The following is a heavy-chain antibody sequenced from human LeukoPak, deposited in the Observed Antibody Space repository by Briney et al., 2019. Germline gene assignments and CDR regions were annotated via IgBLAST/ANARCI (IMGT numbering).Heavy chain of an antibody. CDR3: ARDRGVKTGEAFDI. CDR1: GFTFSSYA. Sequence: GGSLRLSCAASGFTFSSYAMHWVRQAPGKGLEWVAVISYDGSNKYYADSVKGRFTISRDNSKNTLYLQMNSLRAEDTAVYYCARDRGVKTGEAFDIWGQGTMVTVSS. V-gene: IGHV3-30-3*01. CDR2: ISYDGSNK. D-gene: IGHD3-10*01. J-gene: IGHJ3*02.